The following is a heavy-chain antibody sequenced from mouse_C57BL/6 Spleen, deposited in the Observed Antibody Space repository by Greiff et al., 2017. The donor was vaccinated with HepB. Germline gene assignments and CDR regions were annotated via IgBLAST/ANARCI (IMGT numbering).Heavy chain of an antibody. V-gene: IGHV1-50*01. J-gene: IGHJ3*01. D-gene: IGHD1-1*02. CDR3: ASPGLDNMAHGGFDY. CDR1: GYTFTSYW. Sequence: VQLQQSGAELVKPGASVKLSCKASGYTFTSYWMQWVKQRPGQGLEWIGEIDPSDSYTNYNQKFKGKATLTVDTSSSTAYMQLSSLTSEDSAVYYCASPGLDNMAHGGFDYWGQRTLVTVSA. CDR2: IDPSDSYT.